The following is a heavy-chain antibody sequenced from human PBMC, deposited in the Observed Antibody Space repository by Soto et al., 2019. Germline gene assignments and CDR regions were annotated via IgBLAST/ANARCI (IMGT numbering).Heavy chain of an antibody. J-gene: IGHJ3*02. CDR3: ARFAFCSSTSCFTPDAFDI. CDR2: ISSSSSYI. Sequence: GGSLRLSCAASGFTFSSYSMNWVRQAPGKGLEWVSSISSSSSYIYYADSVKGRFTISRDNAKNSLYLQMNSLRAEDTAVYYCARFAFCSSTSCFTPDAFDIWGQGTMVTVSS. D-gene: IGHD2-2*01. CDR1: GFTFSSYS. V-gene: IGHV3-21*01.